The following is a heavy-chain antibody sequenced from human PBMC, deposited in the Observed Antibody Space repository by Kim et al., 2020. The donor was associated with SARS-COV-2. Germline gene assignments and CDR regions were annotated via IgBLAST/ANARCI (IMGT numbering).Heavy chain of an antibody. CDR2: INHSGST. J-gene: IGHJ5*02. Sequence: SETLSLTCAVYGGSFSGYYWSWIRQPPGKGLEWIGEINHSGSTNYNPSLKSRVTISVDTSKNQFSLKLSSVTAADTAVYYCARGKRWRYDFWSGFPGFDPWGQGTLVTVSS. D-gene: IGHD3-3*01. V-gene: IGHV4-34*01. CDR3: ARGKRWRYDFWSGFPGFDP. CDR1: GGSFSGYY.